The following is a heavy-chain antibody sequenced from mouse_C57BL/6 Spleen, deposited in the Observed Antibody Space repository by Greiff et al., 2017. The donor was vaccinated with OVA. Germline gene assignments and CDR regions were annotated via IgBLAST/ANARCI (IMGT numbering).Heavy chain of an antibody. CDR1: GYTFTSYW. J-gene: IGHJ1*03. CDR3: ASTSTGFYWYFDV. D-gene: IGHD4-1*02. Sequence: QVQLKQPGTELVKPGASVKLSCKASGYTFTSYWMHWVKQRPGQGLEWIGNINPSNGGTNYNEKFKSKATLTVDKSSSTAYMQLSSLTSEDSAVYYCASTSTGFYWYFDVWGTGTTVTVSS. V-gene: IGHV1-53*01. CDR2: INPSNGGT.